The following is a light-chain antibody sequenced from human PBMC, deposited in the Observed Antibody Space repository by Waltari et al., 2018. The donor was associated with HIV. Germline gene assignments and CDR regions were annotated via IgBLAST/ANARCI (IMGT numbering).Light chain of an antibody. CDR3: NSYAGSNNWV. V-gene: IGLV2-8*01. J-gene: IGLJ3*02. CDR1: SSALGGSKF. Sequence: QSALTQPPSASGSRGQSLPISCTGTSSALGGSKFVHWYQQHPDKAPKLMLYEVNKRPSGVPDRFSGSKSANTASLTVSGLQADDEADYYCNSYAGSNNWVFGGGTKLTVL. CDR2: EVN.